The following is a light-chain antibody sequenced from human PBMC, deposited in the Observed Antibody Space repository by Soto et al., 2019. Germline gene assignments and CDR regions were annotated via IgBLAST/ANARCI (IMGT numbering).Light chain of an antibody. Sequence: QSALTQPASVSGSPGQSITISCTGSISDIGTYNLVSWLQQHPGKAPKLIIYEASKRPSGVSNRFSGSKSGNTASLTISGLQAEDEADYYCCSDESSNTLAVGGGTKLTVL. V-gene: IGLV2-23*01. CDR2: EAS. CDR3: CSDESSNTLA. CDR1: ISDIGTYNL. J-gene: IGLJ2*01.